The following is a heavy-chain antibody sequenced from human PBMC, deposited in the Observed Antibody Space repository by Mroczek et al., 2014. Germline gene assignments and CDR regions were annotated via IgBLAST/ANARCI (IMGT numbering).Heavy chain of an antibody. Sequence: VQLLESGAEVKKPGASVKVSCKASGYTFTSYGISWVRQAPGQGLEWMGWISAYNGNTNYAQKLQGRVTMTTDTSTSTAYMELRSLRSDDTAVYYCARGEYYYDSNVGAFDIWGQGTMVTVSS. CDR3: ARGEYYYDSNVGAFDI. CDR2: ISAYNGNT. CDR1: GYTFTSYG. V-gene: IGHV1-18*01. D-gene: IGHD3-22*01. J-gene: IGHJ3*02.